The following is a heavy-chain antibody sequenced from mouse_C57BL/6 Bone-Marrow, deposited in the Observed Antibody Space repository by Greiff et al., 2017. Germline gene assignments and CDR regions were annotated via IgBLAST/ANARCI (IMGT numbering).Heavy chain of an antibody. CDR1: GYTFTSYG. D-gene: IGHD3-3*01. Sequence: VQLQQSGAELARPGASVKLSCKASGYTFTSYGISWVKQRTGQGLEWIGEIYPRSGNTYYNEKFKGKATLTADKSSSTAYMELRSLTSEDSAVYFGARRAWDRYYYARGYWGKGTSVTVSS. V-gene: IGHV1-81*01. CDR3: ARRAWDRYYYARGY. CDR2: IYPRSGNT. J-gene: IGHJ4*01.